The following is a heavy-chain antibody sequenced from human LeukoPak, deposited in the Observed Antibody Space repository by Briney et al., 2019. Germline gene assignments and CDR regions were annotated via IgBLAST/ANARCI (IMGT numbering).Heavy chain of an antibody. CDR3: ARDRGSRAGSDY. V-gene: IGHV3-7*01. CDR1: GFTFNTYW. D-gene: IGHD3-10*01. J-gene: IGHJ4*02. Sequence: PGGSLRHSCAASGFTFNTYWMGWVRMAPGKGLEWVAFINEDGSSRYYVGSVKGRFTVSRDNAQNSLYLQMNNLRVDDTAIYYCARDRGSRAGSDYWGQGTQVTVSS. CDR2: INEDGSSR.